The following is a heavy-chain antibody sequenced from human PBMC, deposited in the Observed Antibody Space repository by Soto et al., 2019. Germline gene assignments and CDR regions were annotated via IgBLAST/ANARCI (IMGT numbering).Heavy chain of an antibody. J-gene: IGHJ4*02. V-gene: IGHV1-69*10. CDR2: IIPVLGPA. Sequence: SVKVSGKASGTTFNTFAISWVRQAPGQGLEWMGGIIPVLGPAFYSQKFQGRVTITADKSTTTAYLELSSLRSEDTAVYYCARAAKRYFDKWGQGTLVTVSS. CDR3: ARAAKRYFDK. CDR1: GTTFNTFA.